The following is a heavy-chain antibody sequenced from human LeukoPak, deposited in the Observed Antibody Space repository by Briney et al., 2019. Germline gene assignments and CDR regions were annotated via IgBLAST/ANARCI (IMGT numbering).Heavy chain of an antibody. J-gene: IGHJ4*02. CDR3: ARDLGDSSGYYGPIDY. CDR1: GGSISSYY. CDR2: IYYSGST. Sequence: TSETLSLTCTVSGGSISSYYWSWIRQPPGKGLEWIGYIYYSGSTNYNPSLKSRVTISVDTSKNQFSLKLSSVTAADTAVYYCARDLGDSSGYYGPIDYWGQGTLVTVSS. D-gene: IGHD3-22*01. V-gene: IGHV4-59*01.